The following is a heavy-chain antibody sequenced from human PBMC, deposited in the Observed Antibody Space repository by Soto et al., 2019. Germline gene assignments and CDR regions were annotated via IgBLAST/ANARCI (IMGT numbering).Heavy chain of an antibody. V-gene: IGHV4-59*01. D-gene: IGHD6-19*01. CDR2: IYYSGST. CDR1: GGSISSYY. CDR3: ARDNIEDSSGWLAFGPYNWFDP. Sequence: PSETLSLTCTVSGGSISSYYWSWIRQPPGKGLEWIGYIYYSGSTNYNPSLKSRVTISVDTSKNQFSLKLSSVTAADTAVYYCARDNIEDSSGWLAFGPYNWFDPWGQGALVTVSS. J-gene: IGHJ5*02.